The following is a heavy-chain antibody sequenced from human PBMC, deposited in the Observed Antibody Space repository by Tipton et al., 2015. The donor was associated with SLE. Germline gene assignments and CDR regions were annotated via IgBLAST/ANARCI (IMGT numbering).Heavy chain of an antibody. CDR1: GASISSLY. Sequence: TLSLTCTVSGASISSLYWIWIRQPPGKGLEWIGYMYYSGSAHSNPSLRNRVTMSLDTSKNQFSLKLSSVTAADTAVYYCARQRYDFWGGYFPDAFDIWGQGSMVTVSS. CDR2: MYYSGSA. J-gene: IGHJ3*02. V-gene: IGHV4-59*11. CDR3: ARQRYDFWGGYFPDAFDI. D-gene: IGHD3-3*01.